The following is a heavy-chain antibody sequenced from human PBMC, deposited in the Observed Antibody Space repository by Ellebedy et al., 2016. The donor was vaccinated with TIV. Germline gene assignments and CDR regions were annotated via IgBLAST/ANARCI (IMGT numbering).Heavy chain of an antibody. CDR1: GFTFSNYW. CDR3: ASWFGGVNY. D-gene: IGHD3-10*01. J-gene: IGHJ4*02. CDR2: IKQDGSEK. V-gene: IGHV3-7*03. Sequence: GGSLRLSCAASGFTFSNYWMSRVRQAPGKGLEWVANIKQDGSEKYYVDSVKGRFTISRDNAKNSLYLQMNSLRAEDTAVYYCASWFGGVNYWGQGTLVTVSS.